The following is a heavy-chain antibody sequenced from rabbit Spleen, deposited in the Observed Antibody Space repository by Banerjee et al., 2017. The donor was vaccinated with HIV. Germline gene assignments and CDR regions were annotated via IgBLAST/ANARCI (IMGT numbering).Heavy chain of an antibody. J-gene: IGHJ6*01. Sequence: QSLEESGGGLVQPEGSLTLTCTASGFSFSSSVYMCWVRQAPGKGPELIACIYNGDGTTYYASWVNGRFTISKTSSTTVTLQMTSLTGADTATYFCARDTSSSFSSYGMDLWGPGTLVTVS. CDR2: IYNGDGTT. V-gene: IGHV1S40*01. CDR1: GFSFSSSVY. CDR3: ARDTSSSFSSYGMDL. D-gene: IGHD1-1*01.